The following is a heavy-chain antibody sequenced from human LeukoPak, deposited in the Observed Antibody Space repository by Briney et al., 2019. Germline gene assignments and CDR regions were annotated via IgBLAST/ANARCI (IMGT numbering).Heavy chain of an antibody. CDR2: INHSGST. CDR1: GGSFSGYY. CDR3: ARGYSGYIDY. Sequence: PSETLSLTCAVYGGSFSGYYWSWNRQPPGKGLEWIGEINHSGSTNYNPSLKSRVTISVDTSKNQFSLKLSSVTAADTAVYYCARGYSGYIDYWGQGTLVTVSS. V-gene: IGHV4-34*01. J-gene: IGHJ4*02. D-gene: IGHD1-26*01.